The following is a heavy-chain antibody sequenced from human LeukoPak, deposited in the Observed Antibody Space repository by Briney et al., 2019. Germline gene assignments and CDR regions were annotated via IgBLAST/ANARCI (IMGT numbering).Heavy chain of an antibody. V-gene: IGHV4-34*01. Sequence: PSETLSLTCAVYGGSFSGYYWSWIRQPPGKGLEWIGEINHSGSTNYNPSLKSRVTISVDTSKNQFSLKLSSVTAADTAVYYCARVGFGNTPHPIDYWGQGTLVTVSS. J-gene: IGHJ4*02. CDR1: GGSFSGYY. D-gene: IGHD4-23*01. CDR2: INHSGST. CDR3: ARVGFGNTPHPIDY.